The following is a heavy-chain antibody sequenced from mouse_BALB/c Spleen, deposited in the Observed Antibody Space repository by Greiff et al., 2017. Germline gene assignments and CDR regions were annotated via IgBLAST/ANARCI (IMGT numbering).Heavy chain of an antibody. CDR2: IYPSDSYT. CDR1: GYTFTSYW. CDR3: TRGGYDRDYAMDY. D-gene: IGHD2-2*01. J-gene: IGHJ4*01. V-gene: IGHV1-69*02. Sequence: VQLQQPGAELVRPGASVKLSCKASGYTFTSYWINWVKQRPGQGLEWIGNIYPSDSYTNYNQKFKDKATLTVDKSSSTAYMQLSSPTSEDSAVYYCTRGGYDRDYAMDYWGQGTSVTVSS.